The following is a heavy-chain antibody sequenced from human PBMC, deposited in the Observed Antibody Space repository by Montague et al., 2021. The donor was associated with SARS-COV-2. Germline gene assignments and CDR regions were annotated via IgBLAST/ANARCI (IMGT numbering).Heavy chain of an antibody. Sequence: SLRLSCAASGFNFGEFGISWVRQAPGQGPEWIGFIRRKTYGGTAEYAASVKGRFTISRDDSKNIAYLQMDSLKIDDTAMYYCTRSLVDIISTISGYFDLWGQGVLVTVSS. CDR1: GFNFGEFG. CDR2: IRRKTYGGTA. V-gene: IGHV3-49*04. J-gene: IGHJ5*02. CDR3: TRSLVDIISTISGYFDL. D-gene: IGHD5/OR15-5a*01.